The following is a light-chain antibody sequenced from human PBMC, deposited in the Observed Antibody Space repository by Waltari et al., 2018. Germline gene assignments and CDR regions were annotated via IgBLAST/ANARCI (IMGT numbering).Light chain of an antibody. J-gene: IGKJ5*01. Sequence: DIQMTQSPSSLYASVGDRVTITCRASQSISSYLNWYQQKPGKAPKLLSYAASSLQSGVPSRFSGSGSGTDFTLTISSLQPEDFATYYCQQSYSTPPITFGQGTRLEIK. CDR1: QSISSY. V-gene: IGKV1-39*01. CDR3: QQSYSTPPIT. CDR2: AAS.